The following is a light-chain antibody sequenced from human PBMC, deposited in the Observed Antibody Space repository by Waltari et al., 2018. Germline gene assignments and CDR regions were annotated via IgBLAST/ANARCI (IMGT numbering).Light chain of an antibody. CDR3: MQATHWPYT. Sequence: DVVMTQSPLSLPVTLGQPASISCSSSQSLAHSDGNTYLNWFHQRPGQSPRRLIYRISHRDSGVTDRVSGSGSGTDFTLRISRVEAEDVGGVYYCMQATHWPYTFGQGTKLDIK. J-gene: IGKJ2*01. CDR2: RIS. V-gene: IGKV2-30*02. CDR1: QSLAHSDGNTY.